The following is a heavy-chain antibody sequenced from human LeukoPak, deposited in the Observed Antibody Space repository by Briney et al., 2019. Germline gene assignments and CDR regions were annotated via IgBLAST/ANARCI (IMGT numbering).Heavy chain of an antibody. CDR3: ARKDYGDGGPYYYYGMDV. Sequence: PGGPLRLSCAASGFTFSSYAMSWVRQAPGKGLEWDSAISGSGGSTYYADSVKGRFTISRDNSKNTLYLQMNSLRAEDTAVYYCARKDYGDGGPYYYYGMDVWGQGTTVTVSS. CDR2: ISGSGGST. CDR1: GFTFSSYA. J-gene: IGHJ6*02. D-gene: IGHD4-17*01. V-gene: IGHV3-23*01.